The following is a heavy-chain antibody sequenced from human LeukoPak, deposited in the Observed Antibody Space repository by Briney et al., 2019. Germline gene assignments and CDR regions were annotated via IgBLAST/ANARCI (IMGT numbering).Heavy chain of an antibody. Sequence: GGSLRLSCAASGFTFSSYSMNWVRQAPGKGLEWVSYISSSSSTIYYADSVKGRFTISRDNAKNSLYLQMNSLRAEDTAVYYCAREDEYSSFTFDYWGQGTLVTVSS. D-gene: IGHD6-6*01. V-gene: IGHV3-48*01. J-gene: IGHJ4*02. CDR2: ISSSSSTI. CDR1: GFTFSSYS. CDR3: AREDEYSSFTFDY.